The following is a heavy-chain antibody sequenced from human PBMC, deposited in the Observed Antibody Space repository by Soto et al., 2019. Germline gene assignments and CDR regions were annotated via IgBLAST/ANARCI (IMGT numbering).Heavy chain of an antibody. D-gene: IGHD3-3*01. CDR3: ARHGGDLPDTTYYDFWSGYYWTIDY. J-gene: IGHJ4*02. Sequence: QLQLQESGPGLVKPSETLSLTCTVSGGSISSSSYYWGWIRQPPGKGLEWIGSIYYSGSTYYNPSLKSRVTISVDTSKTQFSLKLSSVTAADTAVYYCARHGGDLPDTTYYDFWSGYYWTIDYWGQGTLVTVSS. CDR2: IYYSGST. V-gene: IGHV4-39*01. CDR1: GGSISSSSYY.